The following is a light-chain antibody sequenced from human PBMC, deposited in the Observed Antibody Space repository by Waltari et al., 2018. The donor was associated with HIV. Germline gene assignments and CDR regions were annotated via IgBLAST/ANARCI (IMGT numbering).Light chain of an antibody. CDR2: DAS. V-gene: IGKV3-15*01. J-gene: IGKJ4*01. CDR3: QQYNEWLALT. Sequence: ILLTQSPATVSVSRGERATLSCTASQSIFSNLAWYQHRPGQAPRLLIYDASTRGAGVPDRFSRTASGTEFTLTISNLQSEDVGLYYCQQYNEWLALTFGGGTRVEV. CDR1: QSIFSN.